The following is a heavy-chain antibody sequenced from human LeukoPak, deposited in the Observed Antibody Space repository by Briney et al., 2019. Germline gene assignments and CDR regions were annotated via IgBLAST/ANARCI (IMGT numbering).Heavy chain of an antibody. CDR1: GYSISSGYY. D-gene: IGHD2-15*01. CDR3: ARAGYCSGGSCSYFYYFDY. Sequence: PSETLSLTCAVSGYSISSGYYWGWIRQPPGKGLEWIGSIYHSGSTYYNPSLKSRVTISVDTSKNQFSLKLSSVTAADTAVYYCARAGYCSGGSCSYFYYFDYWGQGTLVTASS. CDR2: IYHSGST. V-gene: IGHV4-38-2*01. J-gene: IGHJ4*02.